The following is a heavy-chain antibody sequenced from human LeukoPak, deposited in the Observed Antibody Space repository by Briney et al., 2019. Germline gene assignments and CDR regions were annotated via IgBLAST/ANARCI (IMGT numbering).Heavy chain of an antibody. D-gene: IGHD2-2*01. CDR3: ARDHIVVVPAALEQGGDNWFDP. CDR2: IYTSGST. CDR1: GGSISSYY. J-gene: IGHJ5*02. Sequence: SETLSLTCTVSGGSISSYYWSWIRQPAGKGLEWIGRIYTSGSTNYNPSLKSRVIMSVDTSKNQFSLKLSSVTAADTAVYYCARDHIVVVPAALEQGGDNWFDPWGQGTLVTVSS. V-gene: IGHV4-4*07.